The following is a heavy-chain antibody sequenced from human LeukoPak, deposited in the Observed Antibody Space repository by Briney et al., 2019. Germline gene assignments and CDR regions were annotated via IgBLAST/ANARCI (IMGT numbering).Heavy chain of an antibody. CDR3: AREGIAAARTPSYYYYMDV. D-gene: IGHD6-13*01. CDR2: SSAYNGNT. J-gene: IGHJ6*03. CDR1: GYAFTGYG. V-gene: IGHV1-18*01. Sequence: ASVKLSCNASGYAFTGYGYSWVRHPPGQGLGLMGLSSAYNGNTTNDQPLHGRVTMTTDTSTSTAYMYLRSRTSDDTAVYYCAREGIAAARTPSYYYYMDVWGKGNTVTVSS.